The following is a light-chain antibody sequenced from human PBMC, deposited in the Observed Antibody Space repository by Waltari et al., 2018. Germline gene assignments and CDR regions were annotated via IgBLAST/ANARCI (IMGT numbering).Light chain of an antibody. CDR1: QSVTSIS. V-gene: IGKV3-20*01. J-gene: IGKJ4*01. Sequence: EIVLTQSPGTLSLSHGERATLSCRASQSVTSISLAWYQEKLGQAPRLLIYVTSTRATGIPDRFSGSGSGTDFTLTISRLEPEDFAVYYCQQYDGEVVTFGGGTKVEI. CDR2: VTS. CDR3: QQYDGEVVT.